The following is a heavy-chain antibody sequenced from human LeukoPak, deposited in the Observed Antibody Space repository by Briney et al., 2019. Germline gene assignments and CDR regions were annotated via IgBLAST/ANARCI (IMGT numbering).Heavy chain of an antibody. J-gene: IGHJ6*03. Sequence: SETLSLTCTVSGGSISSYYWSWIRQPPGKGLEWIGYIYYSGSTNYNPSLKSRVTISVDKSKNQFSLKLSSVTAADTAVYYCARHPVVTYMDVWGKGTTVTISS. CDR3: ARHPVVTYMDV. V-gene: IGHV4-59*01. CDR1: GGSISSYY. D-gene: IGHD3-22*01. CDR2: IYYSGST.